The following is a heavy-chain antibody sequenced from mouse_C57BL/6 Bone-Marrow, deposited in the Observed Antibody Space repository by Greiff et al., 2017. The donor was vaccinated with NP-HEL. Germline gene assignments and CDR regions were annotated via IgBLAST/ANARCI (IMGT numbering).Heavy chain of an antibody. J-gene: IGHJ4*01. Sequence: QVQLQQPGAELVRPGSSVKLSCKASGYTFTSYWMHWVKQRPIQGLEWIGNIDPSDSDTHYNQKFKDKATLTVDKSSSTAYMQLSSLTAEDSAVYYCARDDYYPMDYWGKGTSVTVSS. D-gene: IGHD2-12*01. V-gene: IGHV1-52*01. CDR2: IDPSDSDT. CDR1: GYTFTSYW. CDR3: ARDDYYPMDY.